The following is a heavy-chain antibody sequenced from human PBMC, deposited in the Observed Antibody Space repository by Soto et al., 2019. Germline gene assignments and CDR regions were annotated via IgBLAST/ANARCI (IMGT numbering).Heavy chain of an antibody. Sequence: PGGSLRLSCSASGFTFSSYAMHWVRQAPGKGLEYVSAISSNGGSTYYADSVKGRFTISRDNSKNTLYLQMSSLRAEDTAVYYCVKDPPDYYDSSGPQESDAFDIWGQGTMVT. CDR3: VKDPPDYYDSSGPQESDAFDI. CDR1: GFTFSSYA. V-gene: IGHV3-64D*06. CDR2: ISSNGGST. J-gene: IGHJ3*02. D-gene: IGHD3-22*01.